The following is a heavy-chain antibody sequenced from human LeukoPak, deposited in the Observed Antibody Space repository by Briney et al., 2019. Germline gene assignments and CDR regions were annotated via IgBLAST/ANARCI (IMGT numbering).Heavy chain of an antibody. Sequence: GRSLRLSCAASGFTFSSYAMHWVRQAPGKGLEWVAVISYDGSNKYYADSVKGRFTIFRDNSKNTLYLQMNSLRAEDTAVYYCARAPLLWFGEFDYWGQGTLVTVSS. J-gene: IGHJ4*02. D-gene: IGHD3-10*01. CDR1: GFTFSSYA. CDR3: ARAPLLWFGEFDY. V-gene: IGHV3-30*04. CDR2: ISYDGSNK.